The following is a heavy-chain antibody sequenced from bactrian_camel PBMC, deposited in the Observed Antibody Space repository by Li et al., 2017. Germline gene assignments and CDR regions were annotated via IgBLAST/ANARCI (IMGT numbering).Heavy chain of an antibody. D-gene: IGHD2*01. CDR2: LGAIDGRT. CDR3: AADPSHWVAMPTYTCAWDY. Sequence: HVQLVESGGGSVQTGGSLRLSCAIHGYTKDANCVGWFRQAPGKKREGVAALGAIDGRTDYADSVKGRFTISEDKAKNTVYLQMNSLKPEDTAMYYCAADPSHWVAMPTYTCAWDYWGQGTQVTVS. CDR1: GYTKDANC. J-gene: IGHJ4*01. V-gene: IGHV3S63*01.